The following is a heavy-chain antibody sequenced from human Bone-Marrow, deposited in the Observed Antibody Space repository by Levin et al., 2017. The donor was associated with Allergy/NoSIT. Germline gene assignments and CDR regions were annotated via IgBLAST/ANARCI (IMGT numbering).Heavy chain of an antibody. CDR3: AREGYSSGPYYFDY. CDR2: IFSTWDT. J-gene: IGHJ4*02. D-gene: IGHD3-22*01. CDR1: GGSVSSGNYY. V-gene: IGHV4-61*01. Sequence: SESLSLTCTVSGGSVSSGNYYWSWIRQPPGRGLEWIGYIFSTWDTNYSPSLKSRVTISVDTSKNQFSLKLTSVTAADTALYYCAREGYSSGPYYFDYWGQGILVTVSS.